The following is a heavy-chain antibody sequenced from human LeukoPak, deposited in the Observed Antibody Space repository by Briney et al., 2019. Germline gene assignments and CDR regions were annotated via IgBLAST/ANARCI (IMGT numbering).Heavy chain of an antibody. CDR1: GGSFSGYY. D-gene: IGHD6-13*01. V-gene: IGHV4-34*01. Sequence: SETLSLTCAVYGGSFSGYYWSWIRQPPGKGLEWIGEINHSGSTNYNPSLKSRVTISVDTSKNQFSLKLSSVTAADTAVYYCARARTYSSRWFDYWGQGTLVTASS. CDR2: INHSGST. CDR3: ARARTYSSRWFDY. J-gene: IGHJ4*02.